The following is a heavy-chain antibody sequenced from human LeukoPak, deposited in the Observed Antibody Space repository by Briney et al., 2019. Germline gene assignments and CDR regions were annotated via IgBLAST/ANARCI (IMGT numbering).Heavy chain of an antibody. CDR2: ISSSGSTI. Sequence: PGGSLRLSCAASGFTFSTYEMNWVRQAPGKGLEWVSYISSSGSTIYYADSVKGRFTISRDNSKNTLYLQMNSLRAEDTAVYYCAKDFERGGELLFDYWGQGTLVTVSS. J-gene: IGHJ4*02. V-gene: IGHV3-48*03. CDR1: GFTFSTYE. D-gene: IGHD1-26*01. CDR3: AKDFERGGELLFDY.